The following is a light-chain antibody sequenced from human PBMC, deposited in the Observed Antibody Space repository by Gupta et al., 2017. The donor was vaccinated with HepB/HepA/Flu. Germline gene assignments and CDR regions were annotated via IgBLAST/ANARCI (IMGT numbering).Light chain of an antibody. CDR3: QQYNNWLT. CDR1: QSVSSK. V-gene: IGKV3-15*01. J-gene: IGKJ4*01. Sequence: EIVMTQSPATLSVSPGERVTLSCRASQSVSSKLAWYQQKPGQAPRLLIYSASTRATGFPARFSGSGSGTEFTLTISSLQSEDFAVYYCQQYNNWLTFGGGTRVEIK. CDR2: SAS.